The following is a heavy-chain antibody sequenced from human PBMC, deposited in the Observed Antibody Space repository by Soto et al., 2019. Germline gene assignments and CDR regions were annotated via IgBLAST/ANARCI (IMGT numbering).Heavy chain of an antibody. D-gene: IGHD2-2*01. J-gene: IGHJ6*03. V-gene: IGHV1-69*02. CDR2: IIPILGIA. Sequence: SVKVSCKASGGTFSSYTISWVRQAPGQGLVWMGRIIPILGIANYAQKFQGRVTITADKSTSTAYMELSSLRSEDTAVYYFARVFCSSTSCYHPLYYYMDVWGKGTTVTVSS. CDR3: ARVFCSSTSCYHPLYYYMDV. CDR1: GGTFSSYT.